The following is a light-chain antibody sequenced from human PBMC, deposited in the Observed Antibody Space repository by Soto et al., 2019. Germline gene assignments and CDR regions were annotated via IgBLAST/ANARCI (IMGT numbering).Light chain of an antibody. CDR1: SCDVGGYNY. CDR3: ISYTTSSLYV. CDR2: DVS. Sequence: QSALTQPASVSGSPGQSITISCTGTSCDVGGYNYVSWYQKHPGRAPQLLVHDVSTRPSGVSYRFSGSKSGNTAFLTISGLQAEDEADYYCISYTTSSLYVFGTGTKVTVL. V-gene: IGLV2-14*01. J-gene: IGLJ1*01.